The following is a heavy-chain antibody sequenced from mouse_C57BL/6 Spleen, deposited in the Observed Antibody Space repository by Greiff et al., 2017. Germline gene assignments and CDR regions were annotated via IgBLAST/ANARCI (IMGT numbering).Heavy chain of an antibody. CDR1: GYAFTHYL. CDR3: ARGDYYGSRDY. D-gene: IGHD1-1*01. V-gene: IGHV1-54*01. Sequence: VQLQQSGAELVRPGTSVKVSCKASGYAFTHYLIEWVKQRPGQGLEWIGVINPGSGGTNYNEKFKGKATLTADKSSSTAYMQLSSLTSEDSAVYFCARGDYYGSRDYWGQGTTLTVSS. CDR2: INPGSGGT. J-gene: IGHJ2*01.